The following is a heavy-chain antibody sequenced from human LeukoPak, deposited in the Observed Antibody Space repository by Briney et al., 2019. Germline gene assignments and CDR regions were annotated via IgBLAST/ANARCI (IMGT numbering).Heavy chain of an antibody. D-gene: IGHD3-10*01. CDR3: ARASPYYYGSGTREE. V-gene: IGHV4-59*12. J-gene: IGHJ4*02. CDR1: GGSISSYY. Sequence: SETLSLTCTVSGGSISSYYWSWIRQPPGKGLEWIGYIYYSGSTNYKPSLKSRVTISVDTSKNQFSLQLNSVTPEDTAVYYCARASPYYYGSGTREEWGQGTLVTVSS. CDR2: IYYSGST.